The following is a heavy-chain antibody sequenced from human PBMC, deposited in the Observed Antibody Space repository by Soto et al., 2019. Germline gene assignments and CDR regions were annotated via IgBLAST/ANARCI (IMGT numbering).Heavy chain of an antibody. J-gene: IGHJ5*02. CDR3: AQATYTSGSSWFDP. CDR1: GFTFNTYA. CDR2: ISTGGST. Sequence: PGGSLRLSCAASGFTFNTYAMNWVRQAPGKGLDWVSTISTGGSTYYADSVKGRFTISRDNSKNTLFLQMDSLRAEDTAVYFCAQATYTSGSSWFDPWGQGTQITVSS. D-gene: IGHD6-19*01. V-gene: IGHV3-23*01.